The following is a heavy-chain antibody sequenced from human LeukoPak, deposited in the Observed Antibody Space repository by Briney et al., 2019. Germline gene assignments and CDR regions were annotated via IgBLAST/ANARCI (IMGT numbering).Heavy chain of an antibody. CDR3: ARGWDVVVPAATPRWFDP. J-gene: IGHJ5*02. CDR1: GGSFSGYY. D-gene: IGHD2-2*01. V-gene: IGHV4-34*01. Sequence: PSETLSLTCAVYGGSFSGYYWSWIRQPPGKGLEWIEEINHSGSTNYNPSLKSRVTISVDTSKNQFSLKLSSVTAADTAVYYCARGWDVVVPAATPRWFDPWGQGTLVTVSS. CDR2: INHSGST.